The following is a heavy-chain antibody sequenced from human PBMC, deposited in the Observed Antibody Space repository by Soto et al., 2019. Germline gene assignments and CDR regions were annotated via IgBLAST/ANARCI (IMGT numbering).Heavy chain of an antibody. Sequence: GGSLRLSCAASGFTFSSYAMHWVRQAPGKGLEWVGFIWYDGSNTFYAESVKGRFTISRDNSKNTVYLQINALRAEDTAEYYCARDFSMVIVAPGXWGQGTLVTVSS. CDR1: GFTFSSYA. D-gene: IGHD5-12*01. CDR3: ARDFSMVIVAPGX. J-gene: IGHJ4*02. CDR2: IWYDGSNT. V-gene: IGHV3-33*08.